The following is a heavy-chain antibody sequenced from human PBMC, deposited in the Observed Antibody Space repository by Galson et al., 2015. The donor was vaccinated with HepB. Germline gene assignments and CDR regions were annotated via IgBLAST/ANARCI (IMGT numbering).Heavy chain of an antibody. CDR1: GYTFTSYY. CDR2: ISYDGSNK. CDR3: ARETMITFGGVIAQGPDY. J-gene: IGHJ4*02. D-gene: IGHD3-16*02. Sequence: SCKASGYTFTSYYMHWVRQAPGKGLEWVAVISYDGSNKYYADSVKGRFTISRDNSKNTLYLQMNSLRAEDTAVYYCARETMITFGGVIAQGPDYWGQGTLVTVSS. V-gene: IGHV3-30-3*01.